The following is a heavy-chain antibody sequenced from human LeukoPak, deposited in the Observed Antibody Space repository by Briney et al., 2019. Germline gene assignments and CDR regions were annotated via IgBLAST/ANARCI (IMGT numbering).Heavy chain of an antibody. CDR3: ARQRITAADGTKGNFDY. V-gene: IGHV4-39*01. CDR2: IYSSGTT. J-gene: IGHJ4*02. Sequence: SETLSLTCTVSGGSISPNYYWGWIRQPPGKGLEWLGTIYSSGTTYYNPSLKSRVTISVDTSKNQFSLNLNSVTAADTALYYCARQRITAADGTKGNFDYWGQGTLVTVSS. CDR1: GGSISPNYY. D-gene: IGHD6-13*01.